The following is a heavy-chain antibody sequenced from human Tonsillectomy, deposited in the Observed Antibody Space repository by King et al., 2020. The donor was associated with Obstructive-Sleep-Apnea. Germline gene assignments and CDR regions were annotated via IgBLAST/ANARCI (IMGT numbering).Heavy chain of an antibody. CDR3: ARLLWFGELSGYFDL. D-gene: IGHD3-10*01. CDR2: IYYSGST. J-gene: IGHJ2*01. V-gene: IGHV4-59*01. Sequence: VQLQESGPGLVKPSETLSLTCTVSGGSISSYYWWWIRQPPGKGLEWIGYIYYSGSTNYNPSLKSRVTISVDTSKNQFSLKLSSVTAADTAVYYCARLLWFGELSGYFDLWGRGTLVTVSS. CDR1: GGSISSYY.